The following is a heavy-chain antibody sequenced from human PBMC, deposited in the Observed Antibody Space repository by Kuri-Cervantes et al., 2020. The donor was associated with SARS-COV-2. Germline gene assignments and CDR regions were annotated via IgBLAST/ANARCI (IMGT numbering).Heavy chain of an antibody. CDR1: GFTFSSYD. D-gene: IGHD3-22*01. Sequence: GESLKISCAASGFTFSSYDMHWVRQATGKGLEWVSAIGTAGDTYYPGSVKGRFTISRENAKNSLYLQMNSLRAGDTALYYCARDGQYYYDSSGYYSDWYFDLWGRGTLVTVSS. J-gene: IGHJ2*01. V-gene: IGHV3-13*04. CDR3: ARDGQYYYDSSGYYSDWYFDL. CDR2: IGTAGDT.